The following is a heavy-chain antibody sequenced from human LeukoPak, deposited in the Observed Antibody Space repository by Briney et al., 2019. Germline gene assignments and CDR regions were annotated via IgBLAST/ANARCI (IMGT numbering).Heavy chain of an antibody. CDR3: ARHGGGSGSYYPYNWFDP. Sequence: SQTLSLTCTVSGGSISSGDYYWSWIRQPPGKGLEWIGSIYYSGSTYYNPSLKSRVTISVDTSKNQFSLKLSSVTAADTAVYYCARHGGGSGSYYPYNWFDPWGQGTLVTVSS. V-gene: IGHV4-39*01. CDR2: IYYSGST. J-gene: IGHJ5*02. D-gene: IGHD3-10*01. CDR1: GGSISSGDYY.